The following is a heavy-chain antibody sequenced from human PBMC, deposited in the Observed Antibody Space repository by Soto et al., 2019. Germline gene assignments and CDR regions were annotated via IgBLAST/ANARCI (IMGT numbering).Heavy chain of an antibody. CDR1: GVTLSKSV. V-gene: IGHV3-30*03. Sequence: LRLSCAASGVTLSKSVIHWVRQAPGKGLQWVAVISSNGSHLFYADSVRGRFTVSRDNGNNTIYLQMNGLKSEDTGVYYCVTGSGVLESLWGQGTLVTVSS. CDR2: ISSNGSHL. D-gene: IGHD6-6*01. J-gene: IGHJ4*02. CDR3: VTGSGVLESL.